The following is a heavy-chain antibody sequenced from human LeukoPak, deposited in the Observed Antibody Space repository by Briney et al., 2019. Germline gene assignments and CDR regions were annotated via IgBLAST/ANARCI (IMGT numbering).Heavy chain of an antibody. D-gene: IGHD1-14*01. CDR3: ARGDRPSFFDY. Sequence: SQTLSPTCTVSGGSISSGGYYWSWIRQHPGKGLEWIGYIYYSGSTYYNPSLKSRVTISVDTSKNQFSLKLSSVTAADTAVYYCARGDRPSFFDYWGQGTLVTVSS. CDR2: IYYSGST. V-gene: IGHV4-31*03. J-gene: IGHJ4*02. CDR1: GGSISSGGYY.